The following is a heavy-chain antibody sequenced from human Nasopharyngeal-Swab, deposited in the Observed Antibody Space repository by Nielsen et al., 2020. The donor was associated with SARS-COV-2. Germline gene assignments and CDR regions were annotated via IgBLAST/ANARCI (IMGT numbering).Heavy chain of an antibody. J-gene: IGHJ4*02. D-gene: IGHD2-15*01. CDR2: ISWDGGST. Sequence: GGSLRLSCAASGFTFDDYTMHWVRQAPGKGLGWVSLISWDGGSTYYADSVKGRFTISRDNSKNSLYLQMNSLRTEDTALYYCAMIGGSVIDYWGQGTLVTVSS. CDR3: AMIGGSVIDY. V-gene: IGHV3-43*01. CDR1: GFTFDDYT.